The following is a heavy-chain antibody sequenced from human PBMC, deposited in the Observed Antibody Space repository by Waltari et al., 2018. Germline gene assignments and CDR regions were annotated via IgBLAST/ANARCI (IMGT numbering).Heavy chain of an antibody. CDR1: GFTFDDYA. Sequence: EVQLVESGGGLVQPGRSLRLSCAASGFTFDDYAMHWVRKARGKVREWVSGISWNRGSIGYADAVKGRFTISRDNAKNSLYLQMNSLRAEYTALYYCAKDFGSSIQLLAYWGQGTLVTVSS. J-gene: IGHJ4*02. V-gene: IGHV3-9*01. CDR2: ISWNRGSI. D-gene: IGHD5-18*01. CDR3: AKDFGSSIQLLAY.